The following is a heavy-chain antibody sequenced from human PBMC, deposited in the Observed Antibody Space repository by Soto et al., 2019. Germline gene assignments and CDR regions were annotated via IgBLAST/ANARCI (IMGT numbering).Heavy chain of an antibody. CDR3: ERLDGNSADYYYGMDV. V-gene: IGHV4-39*01. D-gene: IGHD6-19*01. J-gene: IGHJ6*02. CDR2: IYYSGST. Sequence: SETLSLTCTVSGGSLTSSSFCWGWIRQPPGNGLEWIGTIYYSGSTYYNPSLQSRVTISVDTSKNQFSLRLNAVTAPDTAVYYCERLDGNSADYYYGMDVWGRGTTVTVSS. CDR1: GGSLTSSSFC.